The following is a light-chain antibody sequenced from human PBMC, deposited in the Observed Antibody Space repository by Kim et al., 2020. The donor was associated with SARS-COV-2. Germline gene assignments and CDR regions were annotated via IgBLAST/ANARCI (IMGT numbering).Light chain of an antibody. V-gene: IGLV2-14*03. CDR2: DVN. CDR1: SSDVGAYNY. Sequence: QAIAMSCTGTSSDVGAYNYVCWYQQHPGKAPKLMIYDVNNRPSGVSDRFSGSKSGNTASLAISGLQAEDEADYYCSSYTSSSTPVIFGGGTKLTVL. CDR3: SSYTSSSTPVI. J-gene: IGLJ2*01.